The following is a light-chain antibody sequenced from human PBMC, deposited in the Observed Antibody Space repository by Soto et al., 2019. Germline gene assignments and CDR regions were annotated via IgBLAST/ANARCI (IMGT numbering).Light chain of an antibody. J-gene: IGKJ5*01. CDR3: QHYGGAPLT. CDR1: QSVTSN. V-gene: IGKV3-20*01. CDR2: DAS. Sequence: EIVLTQSPGTLSLSPWERATLSCRASQSVTSNLAWYQQKPGLAPTLLISDASSRASGVPDRFSGSGSGTDFTLTISRLEPEDFAAYYCQHYGGAPLTFGQGTRLEIK.